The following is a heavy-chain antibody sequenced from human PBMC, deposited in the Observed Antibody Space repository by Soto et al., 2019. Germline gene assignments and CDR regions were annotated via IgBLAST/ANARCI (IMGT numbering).Heavy chain of an antibody. D-gene: IGHD5-18*01. CDR3: ARGRGYGFGIDY. CDR2: TLYTGTT. CDR1: GGSVSSGDHY. J-gene: IGHJ4*02. Sequence: PSETLSLTCAVSGGSVSSGDHYWSWIRQPPGKGLESIAYTLYTGTTYYNPSLNDRVTISVDTSKNMFSLRLSAVTAADTAVYYCARGRGYGFGIDYWGQGTVVTVSS. V-gene: IGHV4-30-4*01.